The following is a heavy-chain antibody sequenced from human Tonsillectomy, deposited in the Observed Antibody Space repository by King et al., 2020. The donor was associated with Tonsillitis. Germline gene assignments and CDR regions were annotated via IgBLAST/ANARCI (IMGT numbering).Heavy chain of an antibody. D-gene: IGHD3-10*01. CDR2: IRYDGSNK. V-gene: IGHV3-30*02. Sequence: VQLVESGGGAVQPGGSLRLSCATSGFTFSSYGMHWVRQAPGKGLEGVAFIRYDGSNKYYADSVKGRFTISRDNSKNTLYLRMDSLRVEDTAVYYCAKDGTPFYGSVTYGTFDIWGQGTMVTVSS. CDR1: GFTFSSYG. CDR3: AKDGTPFYGSVTYGTFDI. J-gene: IGHJ3*02.